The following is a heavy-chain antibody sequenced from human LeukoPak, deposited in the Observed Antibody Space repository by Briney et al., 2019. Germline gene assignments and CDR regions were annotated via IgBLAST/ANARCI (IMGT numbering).Heavy chain of an antibody. CDR2: TSYDETNK. CDR1: GFTFSNYG. J-gene: IGHJ4*02. CDR3: AKDGGLSTRFFDY. V-gene: IGHV3-30*18. Sequence: PGRSLRLSCGASGFTFSNYGMHWVRQAPGKGLEWVAVTSYDETNKYYADSVKGRFTISRDNSKNSLYLQMNSLRTEDTALYYCAKDGGLSTRFFDYWGQGTLVTVSS. D-gene: IGHD3-16*02.